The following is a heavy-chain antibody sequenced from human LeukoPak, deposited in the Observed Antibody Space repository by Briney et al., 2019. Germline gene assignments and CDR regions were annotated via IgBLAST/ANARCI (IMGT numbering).Heavy chain of an antibody. D-gene: IGHD3-9*01. Sequence: SETLSLTCTVSGGSISSYYWNWIRQPPGKGLEWIGYIYYSGSTNYNPSLKSRVTISVDTSKNQFSLKLSSVTAADTAVYYCARKGRYFDGGFDYWGQGALVTVSS. J-gene: IGHJ4*02. V-gene: IGHV4-59*01. CDR2: IYYSGST. CDR1: GGSISSYY. CDR3: ARKGRYFDGGFDY.